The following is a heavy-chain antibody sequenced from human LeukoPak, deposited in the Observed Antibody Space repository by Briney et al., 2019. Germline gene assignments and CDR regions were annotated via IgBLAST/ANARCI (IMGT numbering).Heavy chain of an antibody. CDR2: ISSSSSYI. CDR1: GFTFSSYS. V-gene: IGHV3-21*01. CDR3: ARALPSPLYSGSYADAFDI. D-gene: IGHD1-26*01. J-gene: IGHJ3*02. Sequence: GGSLRLSCAASGFTFSSYSMNWVRQAPGKGLEWVSSISSSSSYIYYADSVKGRFTISRDNAKNSLYLRMNSLRAEDTAVYYCARALPSPLYSGSYADAFDIWGQGTMVTVSS.